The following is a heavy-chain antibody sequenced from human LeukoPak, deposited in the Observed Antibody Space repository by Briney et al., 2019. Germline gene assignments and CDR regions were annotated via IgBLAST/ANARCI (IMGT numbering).Heavy chain of an antibody. J-gene: IGHJ4*02. CDR2: ISSSSSYI. Sequence: GGSLRLSCAASGFTFSSYSMNWVRQAPGKGLEWVSSISSSSSYIYSADSVKGRFTISRDNAKNSLYLQMNSPRAEDTAVYYCAREPGGYFDDWGQGTLVTVSS. CDR3: AREPGGYFDD. CDR1: GFTFSSYS. V-gene: IGHV3-21*01. D-gene: IGHD6-13*01.